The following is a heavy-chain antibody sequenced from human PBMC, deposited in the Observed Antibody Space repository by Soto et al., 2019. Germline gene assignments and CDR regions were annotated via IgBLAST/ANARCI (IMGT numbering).Heavy chain of an antibody. D-gene: IGHD3-22*01. CDR1: GGSISSGGYY. CDR3: ARARGYDSSGYYPRPYFDY. J-gene: IGHJ4*02. V-gene: IGHV4-31*03. Sequence: QVQLQESGPGLVKPSQTLSLTCTVSGGSISSGGYYWSWIRQHPGKGLEWIGYIYYSGSTYYNPSLKSRVTISVDTSKNQFSLKRSSVTAADTAVYYCARARGYDSSGYYPRPYFDYWGQGTLVTVSS. CDR2: IYYSGST.